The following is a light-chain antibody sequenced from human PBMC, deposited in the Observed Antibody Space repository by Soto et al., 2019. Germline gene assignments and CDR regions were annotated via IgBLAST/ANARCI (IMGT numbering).Light chain of an antibody. CDR1: HDINNY. V-gene: IGKV1-33*01. CDR3: QQFDNLPFT. CDR2: DSS. J-gene: IGKJ5*01. Sequence: DIQMTQSPSSLSASVGDRVTIICQASHDINNYFNWYQQKPGKAPKLLIYDSSNLEIGVPSRFSGSGYGTRCSFNIISLQAEDIATYYCQQFDNLPFTFGQGTRLEIK.